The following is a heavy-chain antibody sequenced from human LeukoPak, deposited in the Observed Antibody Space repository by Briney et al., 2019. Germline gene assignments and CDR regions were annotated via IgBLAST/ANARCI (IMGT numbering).Heavy chain of an antibody. J-gene: IGHJ6*03. CDR2: FDPEDGET. D-gene: IGHD3-10*01. CDR3: ATQSAFYYGSGVGNYYMDV. Sequence: GASVKVSCKVSGYTLTELSMHWVRQAPGKGLEWMGGFDPEDGETIYAQKFQGRVTMTEDTSTDTAYMELSSLRSEDTAVYYCATQSAFYYGSGVGNYYMDVWGKGTTVTISS. V-gene: IGHV1-24*01. CDR1: GYTLTELS.